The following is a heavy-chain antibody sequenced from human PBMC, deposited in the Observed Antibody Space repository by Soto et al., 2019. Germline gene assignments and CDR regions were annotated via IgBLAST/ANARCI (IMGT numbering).Heavy chain of an antibody. Sequence: GESLKISCMGSGYKVSTWHNFTSYWIAWVRQMPGEGLEWMGIIYPGDSDTRYSPSFQGQVTISADKSINSVYLQWSSLKASDTATYYCARLGFNYDFWSGYFLGSPGHWGQGTLVTVSS. CDR3: ARLGFNYDFWSGYFLGSPGH. D-gene: IGHD3-3*01. CDR2: IYPGDSDT. V-gene: IGHV5-51*01. J-gene: IGHJ4*02. CDR1: GYKVSTWHNFTSYW.